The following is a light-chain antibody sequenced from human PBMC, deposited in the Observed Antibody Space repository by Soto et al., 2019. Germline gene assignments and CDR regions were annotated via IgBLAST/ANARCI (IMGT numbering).Light chain of an antibody. J-gene: IGKJ1*01. CDR2: AAY. CDR3: QQYNSYST. CDR1: QTISSL. V-gene: IGKV1-5*01. Sequence: DIQMTQSPSTLSASXGXXVTITCRASQTISSLLAWYQQXXXXAPTLLIYAAYSLESGVPSRFRGSGYGTEFTLTISSLQPDDFATYYCQQYNSYSTFGHGTTGDIK.